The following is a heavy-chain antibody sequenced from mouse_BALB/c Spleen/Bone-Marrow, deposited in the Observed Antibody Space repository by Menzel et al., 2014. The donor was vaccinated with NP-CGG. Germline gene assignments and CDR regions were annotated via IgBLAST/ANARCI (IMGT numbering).Heavy chain of an antibody. CDR2: ISYSGST. Sequence: ESGPGLVKPSQSLSLTCTVTGYSITSDYAWNWIRQFPGNKLEWMGYISYSGSTSYNPSLKSRISITRDTSKNQFFLQLNSVTTGDTATYYCARTLYDYYAMDYWGQGTSVTVSS. V-gene: IGHV3-2*02. CDR1: GYSITSDYA. CDR3: ARTLYDYYAMDY. J-gene: IGHJ4*01. D-gene: IGHD2-3*01.